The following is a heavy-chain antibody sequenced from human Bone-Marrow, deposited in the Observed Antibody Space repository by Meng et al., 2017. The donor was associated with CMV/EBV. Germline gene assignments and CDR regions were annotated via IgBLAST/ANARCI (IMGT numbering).Heavy chain of an antibody. CDR1: GDSISTSDYY. Sequence: SETLSLTCTVSGDSISTSDYYWGWIRQHPGKGLEWIGNIYYSGTTYYNPSLKSRVTISVDTSKNQFSLKLSSVTAADTAVYYCARQGTIAVAGTNFLTYASSIFDYWGQGTLVTVSS. D-gene: IGHD6-19*01. J-gene: IGHJ4*02. CDR3: ARQGTIAVAGTNFLTYASSIFDY. V-gene: IGHV4-39*01. CDR2: IYYSGTT.